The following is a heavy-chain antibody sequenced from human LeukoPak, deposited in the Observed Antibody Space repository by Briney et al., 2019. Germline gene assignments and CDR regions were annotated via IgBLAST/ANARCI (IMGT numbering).Heavy chain of an antibody. CDR2: IYYSGST. J-gene: IGHJ3*02. CDR3: AREATYYYDSSGYYSADAFDI. D-gene: IGHD3-22*01. V-gene: IGHV4-59*01. Sequence: SETLSLTCTVSGGSISSYYWSWIRQPPGKGLEWIGYIYYSGSTNYNPSLKSRVTISVDTSKNQFSLKLSSVIAADTAVYYCAREATYYYDSSGYYSADAFDIWGQGTMVTVSS. CDR1: GGSISSYY.